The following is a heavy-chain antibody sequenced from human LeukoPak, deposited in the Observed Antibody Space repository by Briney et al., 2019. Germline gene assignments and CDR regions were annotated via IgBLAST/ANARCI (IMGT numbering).Heavy chain of an antibody. CDR2: IYSGGGT. CDR1: GFTVSSNY. CDR3: ARVSFYDSSCYYYFDY. V-gene: IGHV3-53*01. Sequence: GGSLRLSCAASGFTVSSNYMSWVRQAPGKGLEGVSVIYSGGGTYYSDSVTGGFTISRDNSKNKLYLQMNSLRAEDTALYYCARVSFYDSSCYYYFDYWGQGTLVTVSS. D-gene: IGHD3-22*01. J-gene: IGHJ4*02.